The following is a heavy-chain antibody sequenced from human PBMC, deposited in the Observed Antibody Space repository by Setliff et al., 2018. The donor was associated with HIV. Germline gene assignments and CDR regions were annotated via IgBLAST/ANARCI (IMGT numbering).Heavy chain of an antibody. CDR3: ARLSKYTTYLFDP. CDR1: GYRFTNYW. V-gene: IGHV5-51*01. Sequence: GESLKISCKGSGYRFTNYWIGWVRQMPGKGLEWMGVIWPDDSDTIYSPSFQGQVTMSADKSISTAYLQWNSLKAPDTAMYYCARLSKYTTYLFDPWGQGTLVTVSS. D-gene: IGHD1-1*01. CDR2: IWPDDSDT. J-gene: IGHJ5*02.